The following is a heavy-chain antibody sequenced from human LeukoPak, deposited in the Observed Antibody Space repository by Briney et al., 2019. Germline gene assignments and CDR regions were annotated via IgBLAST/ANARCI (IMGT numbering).Heavy chain of an antibody. J-gene: IGHJ4*02. CDR3: ARTGYSSGWSHFDY. CDR2: IYYSGST. V-gene: IGHV4-59*01. Sequence: PSETLSLTCTVSGGSISSYYWSWIRQPPGKGLEWIGYIYYSGSTNYNPSLKSRVTISVDTSKNQFSLKLSSVTAADTAVYYCARTGYSSGWSHFDYWGQGTPVTVSS. D-gene: IGHD6-19*01. CDR1: GGSISSYY.